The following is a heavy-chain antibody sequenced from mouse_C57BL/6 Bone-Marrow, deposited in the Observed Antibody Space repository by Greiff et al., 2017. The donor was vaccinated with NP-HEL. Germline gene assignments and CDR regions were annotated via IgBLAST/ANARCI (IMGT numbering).Heavy chain of an antibody. CDR3: ARDCCGSSDVEY. D-gene: IGHD1-1*01. CDR2: INPSNGGT. V-gene: IGHV1-53*01. CDR1: GYTFTSYW. J-gene: IGHJ2*01. Sequence: QVQLQQPGTELVKPGASVKLSCKASGYTFTSYWMHWVKQRPGQGLEWIGNINPSNGGTNYNEKFKSKATLTVDKSSSTAYMRLSSLTSADSAVYYCARDCCGSSDVEYWGQGTTLTVSS.